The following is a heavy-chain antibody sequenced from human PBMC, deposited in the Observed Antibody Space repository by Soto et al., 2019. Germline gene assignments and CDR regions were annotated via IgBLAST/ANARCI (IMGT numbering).Heavy chain of an antibody. CDR3: AAHDSGVYYAEY. CDR1: GDSVTTSDYY. J-gene: IGHJ4*02. Sequence: QLQLQESGPGLVKPSETLSLTCTVSGDSVTTSDYYWGWIRQPPGKGLEWIGSIHYSGSTYYNPSLKSRVTISGDTSKKQFSLKLTSVTAADAAVYYCAAHDSGVYYAEYWGQGTLVTVSA. CDR2: IHYSGST. V-gene: IGHV4-39*01. D-gene: IGHD3-22*01.